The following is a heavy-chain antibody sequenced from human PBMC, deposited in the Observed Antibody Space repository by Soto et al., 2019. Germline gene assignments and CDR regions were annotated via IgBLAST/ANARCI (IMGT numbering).Heavy chain of an antibody. D-gene: IGHD1-1*01. Sequence: QVHLVQSGAEVRKPGASVKVSCKASGYTFSSYAMHWVRQAPGQRLEWMGWINAGYGNTKSSQKFQDRVTISRDTYASTAYMEQTSLRSEDTDVYYCARDTADGTLDFWGQGTQVNVSS. V-gene: IGHV1-3*01. CDR3: ARDTADGTLDF. CDR2: INAGYGNT. J-gene: IGHJ4*02. CDR1: GYTFSSYA.